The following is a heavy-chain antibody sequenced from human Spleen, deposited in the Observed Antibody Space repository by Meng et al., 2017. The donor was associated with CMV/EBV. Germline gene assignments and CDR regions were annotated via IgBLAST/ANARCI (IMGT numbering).Heavy chain of an antibody. Sequence: GGSLRLSCAASGFTFSSYVMSWVRQAPGKGLEWVSGISGSGSSTYYADSVKGRFTISRDNAKTSLFLQMNSLRAEDSAIYYCATGRYCSSTDCYRDYWGQGTLVTVSS. CDR3: ATGRYCSSTDCYRDY. CDR1: GFTFSSYV. V-gene: IGHV3-23*01. CDR2: ISGSGSST. D-gene: IGHD2-2*01. J-gene: IGHJ4*02.